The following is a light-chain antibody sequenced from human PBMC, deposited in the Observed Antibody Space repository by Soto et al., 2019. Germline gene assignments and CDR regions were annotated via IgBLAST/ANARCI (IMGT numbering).Light chain of an antibody. Sequence: EIVLTQSPATLSLSPGERATLSCRASQSVIIYLAWYQQKPGQAPRLLIYDASNRATGIPARFSGSGSGPDFTLPISSLVPEDFAVYYCQQRITFGQGTRLEIK. J-gene: IGKJ5*01. CDR2: DAS. CDR3: QQRIT. V-gene: IGKV3-11*01. CDR1: QSVIIY.